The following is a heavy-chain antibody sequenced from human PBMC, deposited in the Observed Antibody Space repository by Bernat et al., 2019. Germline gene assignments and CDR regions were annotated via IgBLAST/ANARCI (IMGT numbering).Heavy chain of an antibody. D-gene: IGHD2-15*01. J-gene: IGHJ4*02. CDR1: GGSISSSSYY. V-gene: IGHV4-39*07. CDR3: ARLVTYGHISRWWYPNFDY. Sequence: QLQLQESGPGLVKPSETLSLTCTVSGGSISSSSYYWGWIRQPPGKGLEWIGSIYYSGSTYYNPSLKSRVTISVDTSKNQFSLKLSSVTAADTAVYYCARLVTYGHISRWWYPNFDYWGQGTLVTVSS. CDR2: IYYSGST.